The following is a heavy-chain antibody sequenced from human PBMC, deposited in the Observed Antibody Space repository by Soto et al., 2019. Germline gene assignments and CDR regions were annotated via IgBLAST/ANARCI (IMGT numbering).Heavy chain of an antibody. D-gene: IGHD1-26*01. CDR3: ASAGATTSGAFDI. CDR1: GFTFDDYA. J-gene: IGHJ3*02. CDR2: ISWNSGSI. V-gene: IGHV3-9*01. Sequence: GGSLRLSCAASGFTFDDYAMHWVRQAPGKGLEWVSGISWNSGSIGYADSVKGRFTISRDDAKNSLYLQMNSLRAEDTALYYCASAGATTSGAFDIWGQGTMVTVSS.